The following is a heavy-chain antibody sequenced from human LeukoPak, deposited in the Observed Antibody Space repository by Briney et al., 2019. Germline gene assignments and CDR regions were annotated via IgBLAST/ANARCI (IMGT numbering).Heavy chain of an antibody. CDR1: GGSISSGNYY. D-gene: IGHD2-2*02. V-gene: IGHV4-30-4*08. J-gene: IGHJ4*02. CDR2: IYYSGST. CDR3: ASSTVPAAIPYFDY. Sequence: SETLSLTCTVSGGSISSGNYYWSWIRQPPGKGLGWIGYIYYSGSTYYNPSLKSRVTTSVDTSKTQFSLKLSSVTAADTAVYYCASSTVPAAIPYFDYWGQGTLVTVSS.